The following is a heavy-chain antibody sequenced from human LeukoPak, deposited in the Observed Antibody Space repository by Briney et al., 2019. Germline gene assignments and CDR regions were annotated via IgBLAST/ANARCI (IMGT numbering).Heavy chain of an antibody. J-gene: IGHJ2*01. D-gene: IGHD3-3*01. V-gene: IGHV4-39*07. CDR1: GGSISSSSYY. Sequence: PSETLSLTCTVSGGSISSSSYYWGWIRQPPGKGLEWIGSIYYSGSTYYNPSLKSRVIISVDTSKNQFSLSLISVTAADTAVYYCARDGVSALNLYSDLWGRGTLVTVSS. CDR3: ARDGVSALNLYSDL. CDR2: IYYSGST.